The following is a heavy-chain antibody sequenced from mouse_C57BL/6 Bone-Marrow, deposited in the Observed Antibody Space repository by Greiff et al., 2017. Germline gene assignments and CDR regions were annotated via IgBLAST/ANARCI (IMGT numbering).Heavy chain of an antibody. CDR1: GFSLTGYG. J-gene: IGHJ4*01. V-gene: IGHV2-2*01. D-gene: IGHD2-10*02. CDR2: IRSGGST. CDR3: AKGEYGNHAGMDY. Sequence: QVQLQQSGPGLVQPSQSLSITCTVSGFSLTGYGLHWVRQSPGKGLEWLGVIRSGGSTYYTAAFISRLSISKDYSKSQVFFTMKSLEADDTAIYYCAKGEYGNHAGMDYWGQGTSVTVSS.